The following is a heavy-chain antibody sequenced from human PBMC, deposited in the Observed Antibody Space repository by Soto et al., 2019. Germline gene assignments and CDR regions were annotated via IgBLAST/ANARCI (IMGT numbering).Heavy chain of an antibody. CDR3: AADYYYGSGTYYYGMDV. Sequence: SVKVSCKASGFTFTSSAMQWVRQARGQRLEWIGWIVVGSGNTNYAQKFQERVTITRDMSTSTAYMELSSLRSEDTAVYYCAADYYYGSGTYYYGMDVWGQGTTVTVSS. V-gene: IGHV1-58*02. CDR1: GFTFTSSA. CDR2: IVVGSGNT. D-gene: IGHD3-10*01. J-gene: IGHJ6*02.